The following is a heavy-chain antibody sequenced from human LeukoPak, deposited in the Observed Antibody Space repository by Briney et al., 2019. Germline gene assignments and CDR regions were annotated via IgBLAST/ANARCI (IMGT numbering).Heavy chain of an antibody. CDR3: ARDLRAHFSTGYYYFDY. D-gene: IGHD3-22*01. CDR2: TNDYNGKT. V-gene: IGHV1-18*04. CDR1: GFTFNTYG. Sequence: ASVKVSCKTFGFTFNTYGISWVRQAPGQGLEWMGWTNDYNGKTDYVQKFRDRVTMTTDTSTNTAYMELRSLRSDDTAVYYCARDLRAHFSTGYYYFDYWGQGTLVTVSS. J-gene: IGHJ4*02.